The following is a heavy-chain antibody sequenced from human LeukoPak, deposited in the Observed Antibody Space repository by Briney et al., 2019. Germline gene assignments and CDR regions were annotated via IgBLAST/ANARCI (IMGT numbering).Heavy chain of an antibody. Sequence: PGGSLRLSCAASEFTFNDYYMSWIRQAPGKGLEWLSYINIGGTNTHYADSVKGRFTIFRDNAKKSLYLEMNNLRAEDTAVYYCATDGAGFDTWGQGVLVTVSS. J-gene: IGHJ5*02. CDR1: EFTFNDYY. V-gene: IGHV3-11*01. CDR2: INIGGTNT. CDR3: ATDGAGFDT.